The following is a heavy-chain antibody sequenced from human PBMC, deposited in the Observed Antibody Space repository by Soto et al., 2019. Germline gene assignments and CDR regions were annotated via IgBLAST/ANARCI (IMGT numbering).Heavy chain of an antibody. V-gene: IGHV4-30-4*01. J-gene: IGHJ4*02. CDR2: IYYSGST. CDR1: GGSISSGDYY. Sequence: PSETLSLTCTVSGGSISSGDYYWSWIRQPPGKGLEWIGYIYYSGSTYYNPSLKSRVTISVDTSKNQFSLKLSSVTAADTAVYYCARGEWSGCYQFDYWGQGTLVTVSS. D-gene: IGHD1-26*01. CDR3: ARGEWSGCYQFDY.